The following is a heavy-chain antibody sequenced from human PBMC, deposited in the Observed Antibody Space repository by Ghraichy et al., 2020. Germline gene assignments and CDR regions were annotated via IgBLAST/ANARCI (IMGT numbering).Heavy chain of an antibody. J-gene: IGHJ4*02. V-gene: IGHV3-21*01. CDR1: GFTFSSYS. D-gene: IGHD5-18*01. CDR2: ISSSSSYI. CDR3: TRDVRYSYGYAY. Sequence: GGSLRLSCAASGFTFSSYSMNWVRQAPGKGLEWVSSISSSSSYIYYADSVKGRFTISRDNAKNSLYLQMNSLRAEDTAVYYCTRDVRYSYGYAYWGQGTLVTVSS.